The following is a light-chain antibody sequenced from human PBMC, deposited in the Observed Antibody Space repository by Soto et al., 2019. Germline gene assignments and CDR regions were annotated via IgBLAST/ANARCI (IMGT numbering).Light chain of an antibody. CDR3: NSYTCKSTGV. V-gene: IGLV2-14*01. J-gene: IGLJ1*01. CDR1: SSDVGGYNY. CDR2: EVS. Sequence: QSVLTQPASVSGSPGQSITISCTGTSSDVGGYNYVSWYQQHPGKAPKLIIYEVSNRPSGVSNRFSGSKSGNTASLTISGLQAEDEADYYCNSYTCKSTGVFGTGTKLTVL.